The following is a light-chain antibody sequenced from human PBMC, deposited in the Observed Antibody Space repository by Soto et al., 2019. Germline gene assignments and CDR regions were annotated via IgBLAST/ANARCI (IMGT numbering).Light chain of an antibody. CDR2: GAS. CDR1: QSVSSSY. Sequence: EIVLTQSPGTLSLSPGERAXXXXXXSQSVSSSYLAWYQQKPGQAPRLLIYGASSRVTGIXDRFSGSGSGTDFTLTISRLEPEDFAVYYCQQYGSSRRTFGQGTKVDIK. CDR3: QQYGSSRRT. V-gene: IGKV3-20*01. J-gene: IGKJ1*01.